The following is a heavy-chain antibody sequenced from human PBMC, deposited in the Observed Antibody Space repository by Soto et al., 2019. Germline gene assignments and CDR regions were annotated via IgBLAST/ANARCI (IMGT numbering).Heavy chain of an antibody. Sequence: QTGGSLRLSCAASGFTVSSNYMSWVRQAPGKGLEWVSVIYSGGSTYYADSVKGRFTISRDNSKNTLYLQMNSTRAEDTAVYYCARDSHRGARAHFNYYYGMDVWGQGTTVTVSS. J-gene: IGHJ6*02. CDR1: GFTVSSNY. D-gene: IGHD3-10*01. V-gene: IGHV3-53*01. CDR3: ARDSHRGARAHFNYYYGMDV. CDR2: IYSGGST.